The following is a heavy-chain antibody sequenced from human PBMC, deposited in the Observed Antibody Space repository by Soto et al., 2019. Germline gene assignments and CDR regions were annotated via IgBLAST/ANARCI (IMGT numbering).Heavy chain of an antibody. CDR1: GFTFSSYW. V-gene: IGHV3-7*04. CDR2: IKQDGSEK. CDR3: ARAPEVGYSNYGGDY. D-gene: IGHD4-4*01. J-gene: IGHJ4*02. Sequence: GGSLRLSCAASGFTFSSYWMSWVRQAPGKGLEWVANIKQDGSEKYYVDSVKGRFTISRDNAKNSLYLQMNSLRAEDTAVYYCARAPEVGYSNYGGDYSGQGTLVTVSS.